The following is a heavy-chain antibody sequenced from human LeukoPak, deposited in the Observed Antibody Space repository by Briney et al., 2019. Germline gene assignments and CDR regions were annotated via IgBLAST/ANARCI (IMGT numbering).Heavy chain of an antibody. CDR3: ARDPMTMVRGVTANNWFDP. Sequence: SVKVSCKASGGTFSSYAISWVRQAPGQGLEWKGRIIPILGIANYAQKFQGRVTITADKSTSTAYMELSSLRSEDTAVYYCARDPMTMVRGVTANNWFDPWGQGTLVTVSS. V-gene: IGHV1-69*04. D-gene: IGHD3-10*01. CDR2: IIPILGIA. J-gene: IGHJ5*02. CDR1: GGTFSSYA.